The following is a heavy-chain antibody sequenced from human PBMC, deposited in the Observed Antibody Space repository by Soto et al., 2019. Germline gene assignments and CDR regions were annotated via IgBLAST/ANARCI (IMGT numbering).Heavy chain of an antibody. CDR1: GGTFSTYI. J-gene: IGHJ3*01. V-gene: IGHV1-69*08. D-gene: IGHD3-3*01. CDR2: IIPIPDIT. Sequence: QVQLVQSGAEVRKPGSSVKVSCKAPGGTFSTYIISWVRQAPGQGLEWMGRIIPIPDITNYAQKFQGRVTVTADRSRTRAYMELTSLKSEDTAVYYCARDRITTRGDAFDLWGQGTIVTVSS. CDR3: ARDRITTRGDAFDL.